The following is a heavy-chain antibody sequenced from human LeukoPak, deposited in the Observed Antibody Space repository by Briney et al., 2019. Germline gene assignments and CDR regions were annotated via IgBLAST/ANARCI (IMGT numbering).Heavy chain of an antibody. CDR2: INVVGNNI. D-gene: IGHD3-3*01. CDR3: AISSLRFINY. Sequence: PGGSLRLSCAACGFTFSRYEMTWVRQATGKGLEWISYINVVGNNIFYADSVKGRFPMSRDNAKNSLYLEMNSLRAEDTAVYYCAISSLRFINYWGQGTLVTVSS. V-gene: IGHV3-48*03. CDR1: GFTFSRYE. J-gene: IGHJ4*02.